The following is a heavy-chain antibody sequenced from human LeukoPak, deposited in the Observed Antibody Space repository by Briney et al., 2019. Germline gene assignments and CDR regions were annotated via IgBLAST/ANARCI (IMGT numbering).Heavy chain of an antibody. CDR3: ARGLNRNDYGDYGY. D-gene: IGHD4-17*01. J-gene: IGHJ4*02. Sequence: SETLSLTCTVSGYSISNGYYWDWIRQPPGKGLEWIGSMYHSGNTYYNPSLKSRVTMSVDTSKNQFSLKLSSVTAADTAVYYCARGLNRNDYGDYGYWGQGTLVTVSS. CDR2: MYHSGNT. V-gene: IGHV4-38-2*02. CDR1: GYSISNGYY.